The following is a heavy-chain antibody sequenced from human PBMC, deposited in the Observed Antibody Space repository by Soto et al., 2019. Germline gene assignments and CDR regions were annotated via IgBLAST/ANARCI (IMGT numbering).Heavy chain of an antibody. CDR3: ARVDAMRAATVARFDY. CDR1: GFTFSNYA. D-gene: IGHD6-25*01. CDR2: ISYDGDNK. J-gene: IGHJ4*02. V-gene: IGHV3-30-3*01. Sequence: QVQLVESGGGVVQPARSLRLSCAASGFTFSNYAMHWVRQAPDKGLEWVAVISYDGDNKYYADSVKGRFTISRDNSKNTRYLQMNSLTTEDTAVYYCARVDAMRAATVARFDYWGQGTLVTVST.